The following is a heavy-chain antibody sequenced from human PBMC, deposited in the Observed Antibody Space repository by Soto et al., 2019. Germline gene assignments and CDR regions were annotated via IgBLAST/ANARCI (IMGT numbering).Heavy chain of an antibody. V-gene: IGHV1-18*01. CDR3: ARGLRGQDIVVVPASPVDI. CDR1: GYTFTSYG. Sequence: ASVKVACKASGYTFTSYGISWVLQAPGQGLEWMGWISAYNGNTNYAQKLQGRVTMTTDTSTSTAYMELRSLRSDDTAVYYCARGLRGQDIVVVPASPVDIWGQGTMVTVSS. J-gene: IGHJ3*02. CDR2: ISAYNGNT. D-gene: IGHD2-2*01.